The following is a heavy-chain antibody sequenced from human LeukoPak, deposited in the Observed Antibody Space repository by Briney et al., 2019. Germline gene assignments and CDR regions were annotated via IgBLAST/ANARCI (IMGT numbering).Heavy chain of an antibody. V-gene: IGHV1-8*01. J-gene: IGHJ5*02. Sequence: GASVKVSCKASAYTFTSYNINWVRQATGQGLEWMGWMNPNSGNTGYAQKFQGRVTMTRNTSISTAYMELSSLTSEDTAVYYCARDGSGSYYARGWFDPWGQGTLVTVSS. CDR1: AYTFTSYN. D-gene: IGHD3-10*01. CDR3: ARDGSGSYYARGWFDP. CDR2: MNPNSGNT.